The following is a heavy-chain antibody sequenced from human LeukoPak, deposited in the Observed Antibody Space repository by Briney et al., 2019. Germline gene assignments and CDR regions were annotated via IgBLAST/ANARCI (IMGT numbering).Heavy chain of an antibody. CDR3: ARDFIEWEFNAFDI. Sequence: PSETLSLTCTVYGGSISSGSYYWSWIRQPAGKGLEWIGRIYTSGSTNYNPSLKSRVTISVDTSKNQFSLKLSSVTAADTAVYYCARDFIEWEFNAFDIWGQGTMVTVSS. CDR1: GGSISSGSYY. J-gene: IGHJ3*02. V-gene: IGHV4-61*02. CDR2: IYTSGST. D-gene: IGHD1-26*01.